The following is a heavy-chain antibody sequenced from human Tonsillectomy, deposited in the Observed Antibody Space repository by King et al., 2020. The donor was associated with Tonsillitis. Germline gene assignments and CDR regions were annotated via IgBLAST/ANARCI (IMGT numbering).Heavy chain of an antibody. J-gene: IGHJ2*01. V-gene: IGHV4-59*01. D-gene: IGHD5-24*01. CDR1: GGSISSYY. Sequence: VQLQESGPGLVKPSETLSLTCTVSGGSISSYYWSWIRQPPGKGLEWIGYIYYSGSTNYNPSLKSRVTISVDTSKNQFSLKLSSVTAADTAVYYCASLEVEMATIRNWYFDLWGRGTLVTVSS. CDR2: IYYSGST. CDR3: ASLEVEMATIRNWYFDL.